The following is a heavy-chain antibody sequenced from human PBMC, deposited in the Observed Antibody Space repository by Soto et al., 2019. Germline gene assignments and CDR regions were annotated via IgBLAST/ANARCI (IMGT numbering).Heavy chain of an antibody. CDR2: IFYNGRT. V-gene: IGHV4-39*01. Sequence: SETLSLTCSVSGGPISSRNYYWGWVRRAPGRGPEWIGNIFYNGRTDYNPSLQSRLAISVDTSKNQFSLKLNSVTAADTAVYYCARGRPPPGYCSSTSCYDGPPFDPWGQGTLVTVSS. CDR3: ARGRPPPGYCSSTSCYDGPPFDP. J-gene: IGHJ5*02. CDR1: GGPISSRNYY. D-gene: IGHD2-2*01.